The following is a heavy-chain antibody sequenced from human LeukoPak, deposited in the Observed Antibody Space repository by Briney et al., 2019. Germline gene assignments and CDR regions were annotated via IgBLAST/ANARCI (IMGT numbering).Heavy chain of an antibody. CDR3: AKAYGSGSYLYYFDY. CDR2: IWYDGSNK. D-gene: IGHD3-10*01. V-gene: IGHV3-33*06. Sequence: GGSLRLSCAASGFTFSSYGMHWVRQAPGKGLEWVAVIWYDGSNKYYADSVKGRFTISRDNSKNTLYLQMNSLRAEDTAVYYCAKAYGSGSYLYYFDYWGQGTLVTVSS. J-gene: IGHJ4*02. CDR1: GFTFSSYG.